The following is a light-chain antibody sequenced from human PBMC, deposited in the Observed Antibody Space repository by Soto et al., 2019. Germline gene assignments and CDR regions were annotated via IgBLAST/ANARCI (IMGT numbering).Light chain of an antibody. CDR2: KAS. CDR3: QLYNSPPWT. V-gene: IGKV1-5*03. CDR1: QRISSW. J-gene: IGKJ1*01. Sequence: DIQMTQSPSTLSAAVGDRVTITCRASQRISSWLAWYQQRPGKVPRLLIYKASTLERGVPSRFSGSRAGTEFTLTISRLQPDDFATYYCQLYNSPPWTFGQGTKVEIK.